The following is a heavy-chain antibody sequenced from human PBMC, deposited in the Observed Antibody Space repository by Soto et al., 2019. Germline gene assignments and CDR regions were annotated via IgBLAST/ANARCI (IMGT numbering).Heavy chain of an antibody. D-gene: IGHD3-22*01. V-gene: IGHV3-23*01. J-gene: IGHJ5*02. CDR3: AKGPKYYYDSSGYSNWFDP. Sequence: VGSLRLSCAASGISFSNAWMSWVRQAPGKGLEWVSAISGSGGSTYYADSVKGRFTISRDNSKNTLYLQMNSLRAEDTAVYYCAKGPKYYYDSSGYSNWFDPWGQGTLVTVSS. CDR2: ISGSGGST. CDR1: GISFSNAW.